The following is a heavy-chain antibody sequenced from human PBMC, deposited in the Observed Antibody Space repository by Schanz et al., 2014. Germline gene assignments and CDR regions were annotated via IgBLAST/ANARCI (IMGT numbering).Heavy chain of an antibody. CDR3: AGSFDSSGYYFDY. V-gene: IGHV1-46*03. CDR2: VNPSVRGT. CDR1: GYTLSAYS. Sequence: QVQLVQSGTQVKKPGASVKVSCKASGYTLSAYSLHWVRQAPGQGLEWMGIVNPSVRGTHFARDFQGRVTVTSDTSTSAVYMELSGLRSEDTAVYYCAGSFDSSGYYFDYWGQGALVTVSS. J-gene: IGHJ4*02. D-gene: IGHD3-22*01.